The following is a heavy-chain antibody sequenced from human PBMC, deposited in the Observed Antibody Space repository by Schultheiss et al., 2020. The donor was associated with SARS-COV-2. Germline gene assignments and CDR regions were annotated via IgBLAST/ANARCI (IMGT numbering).Heavy chain of an antibody. D-gene: IGHD6-25*01. CDR1: GGSISSGGYY. V-gene: IGHV4-31*03. Sequence: SETLSLTCTVSGGSISSGGYYWSWIRQHPGKGLEWIGYIYYSGSTYYNPSLKSRVTISVDTSKNQFSLKLSSVTAADTAVYYCAKASSSSVGNWFDPWGQGTLVTVSS. J-gene: IGHJ5*02. CDR3: AKASSSSVGNWFDP. CDR2: IYYSGST.